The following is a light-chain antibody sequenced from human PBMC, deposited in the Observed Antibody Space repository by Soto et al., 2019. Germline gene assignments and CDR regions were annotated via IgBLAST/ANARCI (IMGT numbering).Light chain of an antibody. CDR3: QKYNSAHWT. V-gene: IGKV1-27*01. J-gene: IGKJ1*01. CDR1: QGIANY. Sequence: DIQMTQSPSSLSASVGDRVTITCRASQGIANYLAWYQQKPGKVPKLLIYAASTLQSWVPSRFSGSGSGTDFTLTISSLQPEDVATYYCQKYNSAHWTFGQGTKVEIK. CDR2: AAS.